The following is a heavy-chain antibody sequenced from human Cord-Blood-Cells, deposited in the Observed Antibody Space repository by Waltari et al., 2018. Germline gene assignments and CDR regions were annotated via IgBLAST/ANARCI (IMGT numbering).Heavy chain of an antibody. CDR1: GGSFSGYY. J-gene: IGHJ4*02. CDR3: ARSAGDVGFFDY. Sequence: QVQLQQWGAGLLKPSETLSLTCAVYGGSFSGYYWSWIRQPPGKGLEWIGEINHSGSTNYNPALKRRVTVSVDASKNQLSLRLSSVTAADTAVYYCARSAGDVGFFDYWGQGTLVTVSS. D-gene: IGHD1-26*01. CDR2: INHSGST. V-gene: IGHV4-34*01.